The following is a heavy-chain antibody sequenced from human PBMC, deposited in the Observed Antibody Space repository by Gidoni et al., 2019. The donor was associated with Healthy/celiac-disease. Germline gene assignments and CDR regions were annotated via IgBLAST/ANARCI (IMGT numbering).Heavy chain of an antibody. CDR2: IISSSSTI. CDR1: GFTCRSDS. D-gene: IGHD3-16*02. CDR3: ARDAQGYDYVWGSYRYPYFDY. J-gene: IGHJ4*02. Sequence: EVQLVEAGGGWVQPGGSLRLAGAASGFTCRSDSMNWVRHAPGKGLELVSYIISSSSTIYYADSVKCRFTISRDNAKNSLYLQMNSLRAEDTAVYYCARDAQGYDYVWGSYRYPYFDYWGQGTLVTVSS. V-gene: IGHV3-48*01.